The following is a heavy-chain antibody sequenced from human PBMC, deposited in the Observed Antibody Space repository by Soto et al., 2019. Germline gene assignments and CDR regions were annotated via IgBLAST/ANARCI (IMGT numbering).Heavy chain of an antibody. CDR2: ISYDGSNK. CDR1: GFTFSSYA. J-gene: IGHJ4*02. D-gene: IGHD2-8*01. Sequence: QVQLVESGGGVVQPGRSLRLSCAASGFTFSSYAMHWVRQAPGKGLEWVAVISYDGSNKYYADSVKGRFTISRDNSKNTQYLQMNSLRAEDTAVYYCARDIRVYAIQTFDYWGQGTLVTVSS. V-gene: IGHV3-30-3*01. CDR3: ARDIRVYAIQTFDY.